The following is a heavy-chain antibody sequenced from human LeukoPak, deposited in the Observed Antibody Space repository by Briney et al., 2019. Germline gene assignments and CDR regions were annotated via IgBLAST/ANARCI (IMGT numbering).Heavy chain of an antibody. J-gene: IGHJ6*02. Sequence: ASVKVSCKASGYTFTGYYMHWVRQAPGQGLEWMGWINPNSGGTNYAQKFQGRVTMTRDTSISTACMELSRLRSDDTAVYYCASASTRRELAYYYYGMDVWGQGTTVTVSS. CDR3: ASASTRRELAYYYYGMDV. V-gene: IGHV1-2*02. D-gene: IGHD1-26*01. CDR1: GYTFTGYY. CDR2: INPNSGGT.